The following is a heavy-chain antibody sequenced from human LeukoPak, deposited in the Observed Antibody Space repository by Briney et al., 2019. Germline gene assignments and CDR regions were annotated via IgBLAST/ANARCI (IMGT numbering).Heavy chain of an antibody. CDR2: MNPNSGNT. Sequence: ASVKVSCKASGYTFTGYYMHWVRQATGQGLEWMGWMNPNSGNTGYAQKFQGRVTITRNTSISTAYMELSSLRSEDTAVYYCARVLPAATRRGLESFDPWGQGTLVTVSS. CDR1: GYTFTGYY. J-gene: IGHJ5*02. D-gene: IGHD2-2*01. CDR3: ARVLPAATRRGLESFDP. V-gene: IGHV1-8*03.